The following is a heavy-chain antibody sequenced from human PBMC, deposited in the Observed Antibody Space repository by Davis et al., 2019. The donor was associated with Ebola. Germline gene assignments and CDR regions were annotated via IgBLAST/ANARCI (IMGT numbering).Heavy chain of an antibody. V-gene: IGHV4-30-4*08. D-gene: IGHD6-13*01. J-gene: IGHJ5*02. CDR2: IYYSGST. Sequence: SETLSLTCTASGGSISSGVYYWNWIRQHPGKGLEWIGYIYYSGSTYYNPSLKSRVTISIDTSKNQFSLKLSSVTAADTAMYYCARRGTSSWYAGWFDPWGQGTLVTVSS. CDR1: GGSISSGVYY. CDR3: ARRGTSSWYAGWFDP.